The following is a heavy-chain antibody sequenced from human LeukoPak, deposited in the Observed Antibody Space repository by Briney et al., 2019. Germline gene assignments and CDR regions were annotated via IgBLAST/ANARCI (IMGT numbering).Heavy chain of an antibody. J-gene: IGHJ4*02. CDR2: IWYDGSNK. V-gene: IGHV3-33*06. CDR1: GFTFSSSG. D-gene: IGHD3-3*01. CDR3: AKDRGLRFLEWLPKY. Sequence: PGRSLRLSCAASGFTFSSSGMHWVRQAPGKGLEWVAVIWYDGSNKYYADSVKGRFTISRDNSKNTLYLQMNSLRAEDTAVYYCAKDRGLRFLEWLPKYWGQGTLVTVSS.